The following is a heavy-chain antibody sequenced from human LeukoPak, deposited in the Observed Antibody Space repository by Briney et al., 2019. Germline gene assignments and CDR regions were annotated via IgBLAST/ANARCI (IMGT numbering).Heavy chain of an antibody. Sequence: SETLSLTCTISGGSISSYYWSWIRQPPGKGLEWIGYIYYSGSTNYNPSLKSRVTISVDTSKNQFSLKLSSVTAADTAVYYCAGQKGSWGGFDYWGQGALVTVSS. V-gene: IGHV4-59*01. D-gene: IGHD6-13*01. CDR1: GGSISSYY. CDR2: IYYSGST. J-gene: IGHJ4*02. CDR3: AGQKGSWGGFDY.